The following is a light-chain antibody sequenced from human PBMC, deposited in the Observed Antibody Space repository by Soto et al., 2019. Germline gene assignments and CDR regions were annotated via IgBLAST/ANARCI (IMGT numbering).Light chain of an antibody. CDR1: QSVSGSY. CDR2: GAS. V-gene: IGKV3-20*01. CDR3: QQYGSSRT. J-gene: IGKJ1*01. Sequence: EIVLTQSPGTLSLSPGERATLSCRASQSVSGSYLAWYQQKPGQAPRLLIYGASSRATGIADRFSGSGSGTDFTLTISRLEPEDFAVYYCQQYGSSRTFGQGTKVEIK.